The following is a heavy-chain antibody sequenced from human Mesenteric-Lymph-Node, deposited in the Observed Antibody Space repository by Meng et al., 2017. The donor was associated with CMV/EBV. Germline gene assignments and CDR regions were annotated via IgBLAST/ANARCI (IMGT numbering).Heavy chain of an antibody. Sequence: GESLKISCVASGFAFSSYWMAWVRQAPGKGLVWVSRINNDGSSTNYADSVKGRFTISRDNAKNTLYLQMNSLRVEDTAVYYCATVPSVVRGVKWFDPWGQGTLVTVSS. D-gene: IGHD3-10*01. J-gene: IGHJ5*02. CDR1: GFAFSSYW. V-gene: IGHV3-74*01. CDR3: ATVPSVVRGVKWFDP. CDR2: INNDGSST.